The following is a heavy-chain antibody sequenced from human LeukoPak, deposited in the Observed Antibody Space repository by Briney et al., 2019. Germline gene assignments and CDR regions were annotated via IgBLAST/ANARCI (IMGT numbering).Heavy chain of an antibody. Sequence: TGGSLRLSCSASGFTFSSYAMHWVRQAPGKGLEYVSAISSNGGSTYYADSVKGRFTISRDNSKNTLYLQMSSLRAEDTAVYYCVKWNPRLEYNWNDRGYGMDVWGKGTTVTVSS. J-gene: IGHJ6*04. CDR1: GFTFSSYA. D-gene: IGHD1-1*01. V-gene: IGHV3-64D*06. CDR3: VKWNPRLEYNWNDRGYGMDV. CDR2: ISSNGGST.